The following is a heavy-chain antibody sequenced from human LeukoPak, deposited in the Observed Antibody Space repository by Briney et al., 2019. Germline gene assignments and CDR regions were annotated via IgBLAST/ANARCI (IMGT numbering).Heavy chain of an antibody. J-gene: IGHJ4*02. CDR2: ISSSSSSTI. CDR1: GFTFSSYS. CDR3: AVVPAARDYFDY. Sequence: GGSLRLSCAASGFTFSSYSMNWVRQAPGKGLEWVSYISSSSSSTIYYADSVKGRFTISRDNSKNTLYLQMNSLRAEDTAVYYCAVVPAARDYFDYWGQGTLVTVSS. D-gene: IGHD2-2*01. V-gene: IGHV3-48*01.